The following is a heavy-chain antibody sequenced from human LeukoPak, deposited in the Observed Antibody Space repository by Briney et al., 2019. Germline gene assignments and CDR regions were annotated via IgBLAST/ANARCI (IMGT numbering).Heavy chain of an antibody. CDR1: GFSFSSYA. CDR2: ISWTGGRT. J-gene: IGHJ4*02. CDR3: AKDPSVDSGCFDY. Sequence: PGGSLRLSCAAPGFSFSSYAMSWVRQAPGKGLEWVSTISWTGGRTYYADSVKGRFTISRDNSKDTLSLQMNSLRAEDTAVYYCAKDPSVDSGCFDYWGQGTLVTVSS. D-gene: IGHD6-19*01. V-gene: IGHV3-23*01.